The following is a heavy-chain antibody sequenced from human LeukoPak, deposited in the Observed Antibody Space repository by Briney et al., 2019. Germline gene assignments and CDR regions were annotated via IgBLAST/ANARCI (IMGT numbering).Heavy chain of an antibody. D-gene: IGHD3-10*01. CDR1: GGSISSYY. Sequence: PSETLSLTCTVSGGSISSYYWSWIRQPAGKGLEWIGRIYSTGSTNYNPSLKSRVTISVDTSKNQFSLKLSSVTAADTAVYYCARIPSMVRGVIVAFDIWGQGTMVTVSS. V-gene: IGHV4-4*07. CDR2: IYSTGST. CDR3: ARIPSMVRGVIVAFDI. J-gene: IGHJ3*02.